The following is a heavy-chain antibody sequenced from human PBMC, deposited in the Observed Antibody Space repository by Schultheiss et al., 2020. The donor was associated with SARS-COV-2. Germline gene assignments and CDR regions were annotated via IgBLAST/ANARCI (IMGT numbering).Heavy chain of an antibody. CDR2: IYYSGST. V-gene: IGHV4-61*01. D-gene: IGHD3-22*01. CDR3: ARPVGDYYDSSGYYWFDP. J-gene: IGHJ5*02. CDR1: GGSVSSGSYY. Sequence: SETLSLTCTVSGGSVSSGSYYWSWIRQPPGKGLEWIGYIYYSGSTNYNPSLKSRVTISVDTSKNQFSLKLSSVTAADTAVYYCARPVGDYYDSSGYYWFDPWGQGTLVTVSS.